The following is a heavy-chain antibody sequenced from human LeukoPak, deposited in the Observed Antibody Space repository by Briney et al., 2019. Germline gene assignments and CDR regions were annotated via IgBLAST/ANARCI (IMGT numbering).Heavy chain of an antibody. CDR2: ISYDGSNK. CDR3: ARGDKAAIFSYSDY. D-gene: IGHD2-2*01. J-gene: IGHJ4*02. V-gene: IGHV3-30*01. CDR1: GFTFSSYA. Sequence: PGGSLRLSCAASGFTFSSYAMHWVRQAPGKGLEWVAGISYDGSNKYYADSVKGRFTISRDNSKNTLYLQMNSLRAEDTAVYYCARGDKAAIFSYSDYWGQGTLVSVSS.